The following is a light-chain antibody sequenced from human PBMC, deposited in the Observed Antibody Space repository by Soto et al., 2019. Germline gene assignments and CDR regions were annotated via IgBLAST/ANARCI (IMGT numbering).Light chain of an antibody. V-gene: IGKV3-15*01. CDR2: GAS. CDR1: QSVSNN. Sequence: EIVMTQSPVTLSVSPGESVTLSCKASQSVSNNLAWYQQKPVQAPRLLIYGASTRATGVPARFSGSGSGTEFPLTISSLQSEDFAVYYCQQYNNWPPWTFGQGTKVEIK. CDR3: QQYNNWPPWT. J-gene: IGKJ1*01.